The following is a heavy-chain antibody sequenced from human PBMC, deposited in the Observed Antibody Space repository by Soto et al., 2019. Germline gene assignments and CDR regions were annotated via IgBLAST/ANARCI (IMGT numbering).Heavy chain of an antibody. CDR2: ISYDGRTT. J-gene: IGHJ6*02. CDR1: GFSFNTYG. Sequence: QVHLVESGGGVAQPGRSLRLSCAASGFSFNTYGMDWVRQAPGKGLEWVAVISYDGRTTVYADSVKGRFTISRDNSRNTLYLEMNSLRTEDTAVYYCARSEELGTFMDYYYGMDVWGQGTTVTVSS. CDR3: ARSEELGTFMDYYYGMDV. D-gene: IGHD3-16*01. V-gene: IGHV3-30*03.